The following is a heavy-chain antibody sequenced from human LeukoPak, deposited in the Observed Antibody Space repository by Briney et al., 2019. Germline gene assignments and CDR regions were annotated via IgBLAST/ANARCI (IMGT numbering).Heavy chain of an antibody. D-gene: IGHD7-27*01. Sequence: PGGSLRLSCAASGFTFDGYAMHWVRQAPGKGLEWVSGISWNSGSIGYADSVKGRFTISRDNAKNSLYLQMNSLRAGDTAVYYCARAASLQDWGKEEAMDYWGQGTLVTVSS. CDR2: ISWNSGSI. CDR3: ARAASLQDWGKEEAMDY. V-gene: IGHV3-9*01. J-gene: IGHJ4*02. CDR1: GFTFDGYA.